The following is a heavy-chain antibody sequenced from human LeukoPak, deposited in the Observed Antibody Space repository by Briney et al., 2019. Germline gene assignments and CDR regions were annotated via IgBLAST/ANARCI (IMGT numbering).Heavy chain of an antibody. CDR2: ISYDGSNK. Sequence: GRSLRLSCAASGFTFSSYGMHWVRQAPGKGLEWVAVISYDGSNKYYADSVKGRFTISRDNSKNTLYLQMNSLRAEDTAVYYCARNPPGWLQADYWGQGTLVTVSS. D-gene: IGHD5-24*01. CDR1: GFTFSSYG. CDR3: ARNPPGWLQADY. J-gene: IGHJ4*02. V-gene: IGHV3-30*03.